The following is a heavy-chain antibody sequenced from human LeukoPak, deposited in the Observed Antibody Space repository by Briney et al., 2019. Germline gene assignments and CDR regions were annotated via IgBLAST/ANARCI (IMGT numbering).Heavy chain of an antibody. J-gene: IGHJ3*01. D-gene: IGHD3-22*01. V-gene: IGHV4-61*02. CDR1: GGSTSSGSYY. CDR2: IYTSGST. CDR3: ARGAYYYASSGYFTFHL. Sequence: MPSETLSLTCTVSGGSTSSGSYYWSWIRQPAGKGLEWIGRIYTSGSTNYNPSLKSRVTMSVGTSKNQFSLKLSSVTAADTAVYYCARGAYYYASSGYFTFHLWGQGTMVAVSS.